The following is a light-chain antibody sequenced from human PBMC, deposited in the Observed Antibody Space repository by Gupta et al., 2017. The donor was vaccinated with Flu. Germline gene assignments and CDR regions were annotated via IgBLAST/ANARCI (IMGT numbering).Light chain of an antibody. CDR2: EAT. J-gene: IGLJ1*01. V-gene: IGLV2-23*01. Sequence: QSALTQPSSVTGSPGHSLTISCTGTSRDLDLVSWYQQQPGKAPKLIIYEATERPSGVSHRFSGSKAGNTASLTFSGLRAEDEADYYCCAYVGAFFFGTGTKVSVL. CDR1: SRDLDL. CDR3: CAYVGAFF.